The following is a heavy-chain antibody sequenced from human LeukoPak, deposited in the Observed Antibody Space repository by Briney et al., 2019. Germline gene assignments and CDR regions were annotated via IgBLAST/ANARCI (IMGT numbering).Heavy chain of an antibody. J-gene: IGHJ3*02. Sequence: GGSLRLSCAGSGLTFSSYWMSWVRQAPGKGLEWVASIKQDGTETYYVDSVKGRFTISRDNAKNSLYLQMNSLRVDDTAMYYCARGDSGWGGGDAFHIWGQGTMVTVSS. CDR1: GLTFSSYW. CDR2: IKQDGTET. D-gene: IGHD3-10*01. V-gene: IGHV3-7*01. CDR3: ARGDSGWGGGDAFHI.